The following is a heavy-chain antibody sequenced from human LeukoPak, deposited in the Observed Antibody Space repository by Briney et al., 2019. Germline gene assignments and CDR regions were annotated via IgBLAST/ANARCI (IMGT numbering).Heavy chain of an antibody. CDR2: IYYSGST. J-gene: IGHJ3*02. CDR3: ARGSLGAFDI. V-gene: IGHV4-61*01. Sequence: SETLSLTCTVSGDSVSSGSSYWSWIRQPPGKGLEWIGYIYYSGSTNYNPSLKSRVTISVDTSKNQFSLKLSSVTAADTAVYYCARGSLGAFDIWGQGTMVTVSS. CDR1: GDSVSSGSSY. D-gene: IGHD2-15*01.